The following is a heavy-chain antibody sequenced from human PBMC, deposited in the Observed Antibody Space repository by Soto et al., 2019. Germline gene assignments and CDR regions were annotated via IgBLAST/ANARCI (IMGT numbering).Heavy chain of an antibody. J-gene: IGHJ4*02. CDR2: ITSAGST. CDR1: GLTFSNYA. D-gene: IGHD6-19*01. Sequence: EVQLLDSGGDLAQPGGSLRLLCAASGLTFSNYASTWVRQSPGKGLEWVSTITSAGSTFYGDTVKGRFTISRDNSKSTLYLQLNSLGAEDAAVYYCAKTDKFHSQSSGWANRFDSWGQGALVTVSS. V-gene: IGHV3-23*01. CDR3: AKTDKFHSQSSGWANRFDS.